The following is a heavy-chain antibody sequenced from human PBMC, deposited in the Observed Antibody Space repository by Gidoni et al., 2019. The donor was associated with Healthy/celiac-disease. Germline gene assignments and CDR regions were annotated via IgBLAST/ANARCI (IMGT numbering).Heavy chain of an antibody. Sequence: VQLVASGGGVVQPGWSLRLSCAASGSTFSSYGMHWVRQAPGKGLEWVAVIWYGGSNKYYADSVKGRFTISRDNSKNTLYLQMNSLRAEDTAVYYCARESDPYQYYFDYWGQGTLVTVSS. CDR3: ARESDPYQYYFDY. J-gene: IGHJ4*02. CDR2: IWYGGSNK. V-gene: IGHV3-33*01. CDR1: GSTFSSYG.